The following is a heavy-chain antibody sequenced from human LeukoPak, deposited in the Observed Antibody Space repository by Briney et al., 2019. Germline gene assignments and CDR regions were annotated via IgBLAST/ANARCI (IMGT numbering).Heavy chain of an antibody. CDR2: MNPNSGNT. J-gene: IGHJ4*02. V-gene: IGHV1-8*01. CDR3: ARRYSSVWYLDYFDY. CDR1: GYTFTSYD. Sequence: ASVTASCKASGYTFTSYDINWVRQATGQGLEWMGWMNPNSGNTGYAQKFQGRVTMTRNTSISTAYMELSSLRSEDTAVYYCARRYSSVWYLDYFDYWGQGTLVTVSS. D-gene: IGHD6-19*01.